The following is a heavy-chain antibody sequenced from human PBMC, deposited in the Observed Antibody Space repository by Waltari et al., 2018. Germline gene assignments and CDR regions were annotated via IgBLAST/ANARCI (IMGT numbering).Heavy chain of an antibody. D-gene: IGHD6-19*01. J-gene: IGHJ3*02. CDR3: ASIAVAGLGGDAFDI. CDR2: ISYDGSNK. Sequence: QVQLVESGGGVVQPGRSLRLSCAASGFTFSSYAMPWVRQAPGKGLEWVAVISYDGSNKYYADSVKGRFTISRDNSKNTLYLQMNSLRAEDTAVYYCASIAVAGLGGDAFDIWGQGTMVTVSS. CDR1: GFTFSSYA. V-gene: IGHV3-30-3*01.